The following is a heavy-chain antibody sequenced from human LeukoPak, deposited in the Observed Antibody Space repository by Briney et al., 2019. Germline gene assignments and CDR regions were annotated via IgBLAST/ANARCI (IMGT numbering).Heavy chain of an antibody. CDR1: GVTFSSYV. V-gene: IGHV3-23*01. J-gene: IGHJ6*03. CDR3: AKSLSFLLYYMDV. Sequence: PGGSLRLSCAASGVTFSSYVMTWVRQAPGKGLEWVSTISASGGSTYYADSVKGRFTISRDNSKNTLYLQMNSLRAEDTAVYYCAKSLSFLLYYMDVWGKGTTVTVSS. D-gene: IGHD2-15*01. CDR2: ISASGGST.